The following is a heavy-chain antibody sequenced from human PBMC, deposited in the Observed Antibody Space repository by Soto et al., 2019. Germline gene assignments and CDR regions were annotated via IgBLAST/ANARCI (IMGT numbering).Heavy chain of an antibody. Sequence: EEQLLESGGGLVQPGGSLRLSCAVSGFTFRDYGMSWVRQAPGQGLEWVSAISGRGDRTYYADSVKGRFTISRDNSKNTLYLQMNTLRAEDTVIYFCAKDVFADSKPFDYWGQGTLVTVSS. D-gene: IGHD2-21*01. V-gene: IGHV3-23*01. CDR2: ISGRGDRT. J-gene: IGHJ4*02. CDR3: AKDVFADSKPFDY. CDR1: GFTFRDYG.